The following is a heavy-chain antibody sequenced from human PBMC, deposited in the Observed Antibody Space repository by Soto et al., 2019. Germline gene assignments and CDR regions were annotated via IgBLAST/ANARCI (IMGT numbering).Heavy chain of an antibody. J-gene: IGHJ4*02. V-gene: IGHV3-23*01. CDR2: ISGSGGST. D-gene: IGHD6-19*01. Sequence: GGSLRLSCAASGFTFSSYSMNWVRQAPGKGLEWVSSISGSGGSTYYADSVKGRFTISRDNSKNTLYLQMNSLRAEDTAVYYCAKDPSPIAVAQLFDYWGQGTLVTVS. CDR3: AKDPSPIAVAQLFDY. CDR1: GFTFSSYS.